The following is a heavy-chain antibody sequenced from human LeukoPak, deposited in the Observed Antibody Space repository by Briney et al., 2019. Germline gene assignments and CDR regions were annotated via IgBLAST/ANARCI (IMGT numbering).Heavy chain of an antibody. CDR1: GGSISSSSYY. CDR3: ARHEIVVVPAAILCGWFDP. CDR2: IYYSGST. Sequence: SETLSPTCTVSGGSISSSSYYWGWIRQPPGKGLEWIGSIYYSGSTYYNPSLKSRVTISVDTSKNQFSLKLSSVTAADTAVYYCARHEIVVVPAAILCGWFDPWGQGTLVTVSS. D-gene: IGHD2-2*02. V-gene: IGHV4-39*01. J-gene: IGHJ5*02.